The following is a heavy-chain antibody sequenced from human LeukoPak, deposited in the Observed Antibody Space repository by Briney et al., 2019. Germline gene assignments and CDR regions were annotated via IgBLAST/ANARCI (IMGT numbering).Heavy chain of an antibody. CDR2: MSASGST. J-gene: IGHJ4*02. V-gene: IGHV4-4*07. Sequence: SETLSLTCTVSGGSFSSYYWSWIRQPAGKGLEWIGHMSASGSTNNNPSLTSRVTISIDTSKNQFSLRLSSVTAADTAVYYCAREGSRDFWSGPVYYFDYWGQGTLVTVSS. D-gene: IGHD3-3*01. CDR1: GGSFSSYY. CDR3: AREGSRDFWSGPVYYFDY.